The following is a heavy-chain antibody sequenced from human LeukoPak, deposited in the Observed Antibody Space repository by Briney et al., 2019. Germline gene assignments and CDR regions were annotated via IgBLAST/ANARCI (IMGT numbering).Heavy chain of an antibody. CDR1: GGTFSSYA. J-gene: IGHJ4*02. V-gene: IGHV1-69*01. CDR2: IIPIFGTA. Sequence: GSSVKVSCKASGGTFSSYAISWVRQAPGQGLEWMGGIIPIFGTANYAQKFQGRVTITGDESTSTAYMELSSLRSEDTAVYYCARDPEPPSYCSSTSCAGAWPTHHYWGQGTLVTVSS. D-gene: IGHD2-2*01. CDR3: ARDPEPPSYCSSTSCAGAWPTHHY.